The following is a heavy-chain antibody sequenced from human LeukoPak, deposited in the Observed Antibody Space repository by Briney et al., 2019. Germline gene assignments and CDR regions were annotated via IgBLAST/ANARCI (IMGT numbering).Heavy chain of an antibody. CDR2: ISYDGSNK. V-gene: IGHV3-30*04. Sequence: PGGSLRLSCAASGFTFSSYAMHWVRQAPGKGLEWVAVISYDGSNKYYADSVKGRFTISRDNSKNTLYLQMNSLRAEDTAVYYCARDAGSRNWFDPWGQGTLVTVSS. J-gene: IGHJ5*02. CDR1: GFTFSSYA. CDR3: ARDAGSRNWFDP.